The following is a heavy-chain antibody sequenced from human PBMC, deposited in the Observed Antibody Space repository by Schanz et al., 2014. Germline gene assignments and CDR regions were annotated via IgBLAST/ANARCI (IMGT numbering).Heavy chain of an antibody. V-gene: IGHV3-21*02. J-gene: IGHJ6*03. D-gene: IGHD6-6*01. CDR3: ARADIGARTHDYYYYFIDV. CDR1: GFTFRSYT. Sequence: EVQLLESGGRLVQPGGSLRLSCTVSGFTFRSYTMNWVRQAPGKGLEWVSSISRNSTYIYYAGSVKGRFTISRDNAKNSLYLQMNSLRAEDTAVYYCARADIGARTHDYYYYFIDVWGIGTTVTVSS. CDR2: ISRNSTYI.